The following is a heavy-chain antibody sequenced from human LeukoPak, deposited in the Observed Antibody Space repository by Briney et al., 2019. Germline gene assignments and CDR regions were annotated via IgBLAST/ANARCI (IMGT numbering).Heavy chain of an antibody. V-gene: IGHV4-4*02. CDR2: NHHSGST. CDR1: GASISSSHW. CDR3: ARAPLSGTYYTDAFDI. Sequence: PSGTLPLTCAVSGASISSSHWWSWVRQPPGKGLEWIGENHHSGSTNYNPSLKSRVTILVDKSKNQFSLKLSSVTAADTAVYFCARAPLSGTYYTDAFDIWGQGTMVTVSS. D-gene: IGHD1-26*01. J-gene: IGHJ3*02.